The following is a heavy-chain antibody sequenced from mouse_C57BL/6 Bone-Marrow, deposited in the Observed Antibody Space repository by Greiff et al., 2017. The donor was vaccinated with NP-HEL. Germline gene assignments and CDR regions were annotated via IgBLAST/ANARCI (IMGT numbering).Heavy chain of an antibody. CDR2: ISSGGSYT. V-gene: IGHV5-6*01. Sequence: EVHLVESGGDLVKPGGSLKLSCAASGFTFSSYGMSWVRQTPDKRLEWVATISSGGSYTYYPDSVKGRFTISRDNAKNTLYLQMSSLKSENTAMYYCARHIWDYWGQGTTLTVSS. J-gene: IGHJ2*01. CDR3: ARHIWDY. CDR1: GFTFSSYG.